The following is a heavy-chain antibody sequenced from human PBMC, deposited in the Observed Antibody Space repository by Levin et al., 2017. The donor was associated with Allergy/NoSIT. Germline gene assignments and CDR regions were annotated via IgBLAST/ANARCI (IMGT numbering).Heavy chain of an antibody. Sequence: ASVKVSCKASGYTFTDFFMHWVRQAPGQGLEWMGWINPNSGDTYYAQKFQDRVTVTRDTSISTVYMELRRLRPGDTAVYFCARIKSTMQGRVDERFDYWGQGTLVIVSS. D-gene: IGHD5/OR15-5a*01. J-gene: IGHJ4*02. CDR1: GYTFTDFF. CDR2: INPNSGDT. V-gene: IGHV1-2*02. CDR3: ARIKSTMQGRVDERFDY.